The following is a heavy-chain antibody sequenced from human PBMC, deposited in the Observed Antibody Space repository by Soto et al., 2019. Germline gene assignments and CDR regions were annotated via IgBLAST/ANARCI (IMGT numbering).Heavy chain of an antibody. Sequence: QITLKESGPTLVKPTQTLTLTCTFSGFSLSSSGVGVGWIRQPPGKALEWLAFIYWNDDKRYSPSLQSRLTITKDTSQNQVVLTMTNMDPVDTGTYYRAHSHFCTNSVCYPYYFDYWGQGTLVTVSS. CDR3: AHSHFCTNSVCYPYYFDY. J-gene: IGHJ4*02. CDR2: IYWNDDK. V-gene: IGHV2-5*01. CDR1: GFSLSSSGVG. D-gene: IGHD2-8*01.